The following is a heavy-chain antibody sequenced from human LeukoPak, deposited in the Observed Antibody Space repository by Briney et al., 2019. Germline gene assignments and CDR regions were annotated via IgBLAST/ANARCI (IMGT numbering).Heavy chain of an antibody. CDR1: GGSFSGYY. V-gene: IGHV4-34*01. Sequence: SETLSLTCAVYGGSFSGYYWNWIRQPPGKGLEWIGEINHSGSTNYNPSLKSRVTISVDTSKNQFSLKLSSVTAADTAVYYCARGRHNWFDPWGQGTLVTVSS. CDR3: ARGRHNWFDP. CDR2: INHSGST. J-gene: IGHJ5*02.